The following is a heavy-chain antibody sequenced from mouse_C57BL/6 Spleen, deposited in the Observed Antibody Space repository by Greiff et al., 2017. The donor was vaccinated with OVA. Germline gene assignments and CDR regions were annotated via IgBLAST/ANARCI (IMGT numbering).Heavy chain of an antibody. Sequence: QVQLQQPGAELVMPGASVKLSCKASGYTFTSYWMHWVKQRPGQGLEWIGEIDPSDSYTNYNQKFKGKSTLTVAQSSSTAYMQLSSLTSEDSAVYYCARTYYGSSYWYFDVWGTGTTVTVSS. D-gene: IGHD1-1*01. J-gene: IGHJ1*03. CDR1: GYTFTSYW. CDR3: ARTYYGSSYWYFDV. CDR2: IDPSDSYT. V-gene: IGHV1-69*01.